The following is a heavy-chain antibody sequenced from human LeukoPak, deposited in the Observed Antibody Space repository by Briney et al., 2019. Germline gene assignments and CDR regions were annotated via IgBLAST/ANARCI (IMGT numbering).Heavy chain of an antibody. D-gene: IGHD5-24*01. CDR3: ARGSGWLQLSASSFDY. J-gene: IGHJ4*02. Sequence: SETLSLTCTVSGGSISSSSYYWGWIRQPPGKGLEWIGSIYYSGSTYYNPSLKSRVTISVDTSKNQFSLKLSSVTAADTAVYYCARGSGWLQLSASSFDYWGQGTLVTVSS. CDR1: GGSISSSSYY. CDR2: IYYSGST. V-gene: IGHV4-39*01.